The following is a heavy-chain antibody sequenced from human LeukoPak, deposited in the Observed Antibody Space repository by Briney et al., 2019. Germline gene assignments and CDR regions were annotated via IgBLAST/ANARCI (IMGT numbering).Heavy chain of an antibody. Sequence: ASVKVSCKASGGTFSSYAISWVRQAPGQGLEWMGLINPTGGSTGYAQKFQGRVTMTRDMSTSTVYMELSSLRSEDTAVYYCARDNQYSSGWYSYMDVWGKGTTVTVSS. CDR3: ARDNQYSSGWYSYMDV. J-gene: IGHJ6*03. D-gene: IGHD6-19*01. V-gene: IGHV1-46*01. CDR2: INPTGGST. CDR1: GGTFSSYA.